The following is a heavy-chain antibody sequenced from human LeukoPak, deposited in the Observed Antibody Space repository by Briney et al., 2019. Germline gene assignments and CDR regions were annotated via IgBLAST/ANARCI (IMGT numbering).Heavy chain of an antibody. CDR1: GLTFSNAW. V-gene: IGHV3-15*01. CDR3: TTKHGFQEGIDY. CDR2: IKSKTDGATT. Sequence: PGGSLRLSCAGSGLTFSNAWMTWVRQAPGKGLEWVGHIKSKTDGATTEYTTPVKGRFTISRDDSKNTLYLQMNSLKTEDTALYYCTTKHGFQEGIDYWGQGTLVTVSS. J-gene: IGHJ4*02. D-gene: IGHD6-13*01.